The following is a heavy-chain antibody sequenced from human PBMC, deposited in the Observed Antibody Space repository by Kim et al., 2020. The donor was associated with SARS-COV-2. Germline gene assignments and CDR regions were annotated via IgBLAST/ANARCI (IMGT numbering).Heavy chain of an antibody. J-gene: IGHJ4*02. CDR2: IAYDGSNK. V-gene: IGHV3-30*18. D-gene: IGHD2-8*01. CDR3: AKEWVSYFDY. CDR1: GFTFSGYG. Sequence: GGSLRLSCAASGFTFSGYGMHWVRQAPGKGLEWVSVIAYDGSNKYYADSVKGRFTISRDNSRNTLYLQMNSLRAEDTAGYYCAKEWVSYFDYWGQGTLVTVSS.